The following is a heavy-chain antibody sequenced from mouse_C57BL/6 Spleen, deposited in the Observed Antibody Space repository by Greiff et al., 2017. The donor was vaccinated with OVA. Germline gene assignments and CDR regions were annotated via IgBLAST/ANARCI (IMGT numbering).Heavy chain of an antibody. V-gene: IGHV5-17*01. CDR2: ISSGSSTI. Sequence: EVLLVQSGGGLVKPGGSLKLSCAASGFTFSDYGMHWVRQAPEKGLEWVAYISSGSSTIYYADTVKGRFTISRDKAKNTLFLQMNSLRSEDAAVYYCGGYYAMDYWGQGTSVTVSS. J-gene: IGHJ4*01. CDR1: GFTFSDYG. CDR3: GGYYAMDY.